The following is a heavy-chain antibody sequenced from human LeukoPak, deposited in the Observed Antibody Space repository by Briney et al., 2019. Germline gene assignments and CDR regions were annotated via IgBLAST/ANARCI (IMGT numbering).Heavy chain of an antibody. J-gene: IGHJ4*02. CDR2: IKSKTDGGTT. Sequence: GGSLRLSCAASGFTFSNAWMSWVRQAPGKGLEWVGRIKSKTDGGTTDYAAPVKGRFTISRDDSKNTLYLQMNSLKTEDTAVYYCTTSYYYGSGSYYNGWGQGTLATVSS. CDR3: TTSYYYGSGSYYNG. D-gene: IGHD3-10*01. V-gene: IGHV3-15*01. CDR1: GFTFSNAW.